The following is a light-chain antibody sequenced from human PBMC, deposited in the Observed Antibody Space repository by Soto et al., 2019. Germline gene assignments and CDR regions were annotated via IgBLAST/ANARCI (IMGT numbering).Light chain of an antibody. Sequence: DIQLTQSPPFLSASVGDRVTITSRASQDVSRYLAWYQQKPGKAPNLLIYAASTLRSGVPSRFSGSGSETEFTLTISSLQPVDFATYYCQQLNSYVFAFGPGTKVDIK. CDR3: QQLNSYVFA. CDR2: AAS. V-gene: IGKV1-9*01. J-gene: IGKJ3*01. CDR1: QDVSRY.